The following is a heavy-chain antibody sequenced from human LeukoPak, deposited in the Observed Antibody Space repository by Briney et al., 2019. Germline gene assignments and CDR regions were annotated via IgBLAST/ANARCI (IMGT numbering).Heavy chain of an antibody. D-gene: IGHD3-16*01. CDR3: ARGNNRDRLAN. CDR1: GDSISSTSYY. V-gene: IGHV4-39*07. Sequence: PSETLSLTCAVSGDSISSTSYYWGWIRQPPGKGLEWIGSIFYTGTTYYNPSLKSRVTISVDTSKNQFSLKLSSVTAADTAVYYCARGNNRDRLANWGQGTLVTVSS. J-gene: IGHJ1*01. CDR2: IFYTGTT.